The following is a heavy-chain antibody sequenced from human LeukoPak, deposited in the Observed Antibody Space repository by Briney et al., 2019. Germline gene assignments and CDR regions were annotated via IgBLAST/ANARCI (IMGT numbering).Heavy chain of an antibody. CDR3: ARNSDFSFDY. V-gene: IGHV4-30-4*01. D-gene: IGHD3-3*01. CDR1: GGSISSGDYY. J-gene: IGHJ4*02. CDR2: IYHTGST. Sequence: SETLSLTCTVSGGSISSGDYYWSWIRQPPGKGLEWIGYIYHTGSTYHNSSLESRVTISLDTSKNQFSLKLSSLTAADTAVYYCARNSDFSFDYWGQGTLVTVSS.